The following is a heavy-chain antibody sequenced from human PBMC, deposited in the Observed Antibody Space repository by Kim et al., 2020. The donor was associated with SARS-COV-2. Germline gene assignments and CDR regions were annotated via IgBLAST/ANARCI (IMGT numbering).Heavy chain of an antibody. CDR2: IDPTSAHI. V-gene: IGHV3-21*01. CDR3: ARCSSGACLTEGGFDP. Sequence: GGSLRLSCVGSGFSFSRHSMGWVRQAPGKGLEWVSSIDPTSAHIYYTDSLKGRLTISRDNAKNSLFLQMNSLRVEDTAVYYCARCSSGACLTEGGFDPWG. CDR1: GFSFSRHS. J-gene: IGHJ5*02. D-gene: IGHD3-22*01.